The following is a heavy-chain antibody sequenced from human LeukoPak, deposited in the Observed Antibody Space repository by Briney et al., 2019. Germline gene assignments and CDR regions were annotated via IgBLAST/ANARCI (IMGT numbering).Heavy chain of an antibody. CDR3: ARHSICFDP. V-gene: IGHV4-59*08. J-gene: IGHJ5*02. Sequence: PSETLSLTCTVSGGSISSDYWSWIRQPPGKGLEWIGYISYSGSTNYNPSLKSRVTISVDTSKNQFSLKLTSVTAADTAVYYCARHSICFDPRGQGTLVTVSS. CDR1: GGSISSDY. CDR2: ISYSGST.